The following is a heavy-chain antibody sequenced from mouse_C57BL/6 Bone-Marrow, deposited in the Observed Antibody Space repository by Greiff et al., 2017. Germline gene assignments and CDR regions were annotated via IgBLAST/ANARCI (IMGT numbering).Heavy chain of an antibody. Sequence: EVQLVESGGGLVKPGGSLKLSCAASGFTFSDYGMHWVRQAPEKGLEWVAYISSGSSTIYYADTVKGRFTISRDNAKNTLFLQMTSLRSEDTAMYYCAKNYYSNSMDYWGQGTSVTVSS. CDR2: ISSGSSTI. V-gene: IGHV5-17*01. J-gene: IGHJ4*01. D-gene: IGHD2-5*01. CDR1: GFTFSDYG. CDR3: AKNYYSNSMDY.